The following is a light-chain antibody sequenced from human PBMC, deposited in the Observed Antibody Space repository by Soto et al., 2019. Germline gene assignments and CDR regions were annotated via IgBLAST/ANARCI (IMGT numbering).Light chain of an antibody. Sequence: QPVLTQPPSVSGAPGQRVTISCTGSSSNIGAGYDVHWYQQLPGTAPKLLIYGNSNRPSGVPDRFSGSKSGTSASLAITGLQAEDEADYYCQSYDSSLSGQEVFGTGTKVTVL. CDR3: QSYDSSLSGQEV. CDR1: SSNIGAGYD. V-gene: IGLV1-40*01. J-gene: IGLJ1*01. CDR2: GNS.